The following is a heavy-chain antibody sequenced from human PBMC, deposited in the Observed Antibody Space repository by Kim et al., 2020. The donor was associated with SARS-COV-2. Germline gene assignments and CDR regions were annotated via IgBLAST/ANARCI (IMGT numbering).Heavy chain of an antibody. CDR2: ISYDGSDK. Sequence: GGSLRLSCAASGFTFSSYGMHWVRQAPGEGLERVAVISYDGSDKYYADSVKGRFTISRDNSKNTLYLQMNSLRAEDTAVYYCAKDLASGNYYYYYGMDVWGQGTTVTVSS. CDR3: AKDLASGNYYYYYGMDV. V-gene: IGHV3-30*18. CDR1: GFTFSSYG. J-gene: IGHJ6*02.